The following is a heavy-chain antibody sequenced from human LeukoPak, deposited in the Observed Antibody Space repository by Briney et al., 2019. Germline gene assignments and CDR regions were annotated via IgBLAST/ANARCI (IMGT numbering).Heavy chain of an antibody. CDR1: GYTFTSYY. D-gene: IGHD3-10*01. V-gene: IGHV1-46*01. CDR3: ARVAMVRGVIGWFDP. CDR2: INPSGGST. Sequence: ASVKVSCKASGYTFTSYYMHWVRQAPGQGLEWMGIINPSGGSTSYAQKFQGRVTMTRDTSTSTVYMELSSLRSEDTAVYYCARVAMVRGVIGWFDPWGQGTLVTVSS. J-gene: IGHJ5*02.